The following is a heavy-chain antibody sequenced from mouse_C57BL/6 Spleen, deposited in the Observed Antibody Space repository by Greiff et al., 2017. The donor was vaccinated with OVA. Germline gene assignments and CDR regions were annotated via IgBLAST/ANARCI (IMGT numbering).Heavy chain of an antibody. CDR1: GYTFTDYY. CDR3: ARRHYYAMDY. Sequence: VQLQQSGPELVKPGASVKISCKASGYTFTDYYMNWVKQSHGKSLEWIGDINPNNGGTSYNQKFKGKATLTVDKSSSTAYMELRSLTSEDSAVYYCARRHYYAMDYWGQGTSVTVSS. CDR2: INPNNGGT. J-gene: IGHJ4*01. V-gene: IGHV1-26*01.